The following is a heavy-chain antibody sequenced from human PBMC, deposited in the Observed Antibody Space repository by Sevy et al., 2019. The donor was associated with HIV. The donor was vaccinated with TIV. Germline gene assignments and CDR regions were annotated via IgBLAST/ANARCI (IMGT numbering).Heavy chain of an antibody. V-gene: IGHV3-7*01. CDR3: VREGLGGYSYSLDY. CDR1: GFSFSIYW. CDR2: MKQDGCEE. D-gene: IGHD5-18*01. J-gene: IGHJ4*01. Sequence: GGSLRLSCAASGFSFSIYWMSWVRQAPGKGLEWVATMKQDGCEEDYVDSVKGRFNISRDNAKNSLFLQMNSLSAEDTAVYYCVREGLGGYSYSLDYWGHGTLVTVSS.